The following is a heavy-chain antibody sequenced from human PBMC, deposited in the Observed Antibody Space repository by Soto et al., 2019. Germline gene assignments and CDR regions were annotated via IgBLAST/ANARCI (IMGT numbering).Heavy chain of an antibody. CDR1: GGSFSGYY. V-gene: IGHV4-34*01. D-gene: IGHD6-13*01. Sequence: SETLSLTCAVYGGSFSGYYWSWIRQPPGKGLEWIGEINHSGSTNYNPSLKSRVTISVDTSKNQFSLKLSSVTAADTAVYYCARGVLLAAAGYYFDYWGQGTLVTVSS. CDR2: INHSGST. CDR3: ARGVLLAAAGYYFDY. J-gene: IGHJ4*02.